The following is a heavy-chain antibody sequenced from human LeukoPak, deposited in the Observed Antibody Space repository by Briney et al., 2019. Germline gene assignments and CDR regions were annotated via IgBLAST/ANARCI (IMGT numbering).Heavy chain of an antibody. Sequence: GGSLRLSCAASGFTFSSYAMRWVRQAPGKGLEWVAVISYDGSNKYYADSVKGRFTISRDNSKNTLYLQLNSLRAEDTAVYYCARSLVVGATYPYHWGQGTLVTVSS. D-gene: IGHD1-26*01. CDR1: GFTFSSYA. CDR3: ARSLVVGATYPYH. V-gene: IGHV3-30*04. J-gene: IGHJ5*02. CDR2: ISYDGSNK.